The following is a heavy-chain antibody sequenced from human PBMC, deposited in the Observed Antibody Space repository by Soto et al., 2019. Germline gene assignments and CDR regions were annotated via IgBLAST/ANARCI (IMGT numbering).Heavy chain of an antibody. CDR1: GGSIGSSSNY. J-gene: IGHJ5*02. Sequence: SETLSLTCTVSGGSIGSSSNYWAWIRQPPGKGLEWIGSIYYSGLTYYNPSLKSRVTISGGTSKTQFALRLSSVTAADTAVYYCARAPGYSGNWFDPWGQGTLVTVSS. CDR2: IYYSGLT. V-gene: IGHV4-39*06. D-gene: IGHD1-26*01. CDR3: ARAPGYSGNWFDP.